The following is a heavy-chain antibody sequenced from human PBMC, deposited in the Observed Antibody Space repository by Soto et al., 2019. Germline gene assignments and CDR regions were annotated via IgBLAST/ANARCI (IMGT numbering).Heavy chain of an antibody. CDR1: GFTFSSYA. J-gene: IGHJ4*02. D-gene: IGHD3-10*01. CDR3: AKGGDYGSGSYYCLFY. Sequence: GGSLRLSCAASGFTFSSYAMSWVRQAPGKGLEWVSAISGSGGSKYYADSVKGRFTISRDNSKNTLYLQMNSLRAEDTAVYYCAKGGDYGSGSYYCLFYWGQGTLVTVSS. V-gene: IGHV3-23*01. CDR2: ISGSGGSK.